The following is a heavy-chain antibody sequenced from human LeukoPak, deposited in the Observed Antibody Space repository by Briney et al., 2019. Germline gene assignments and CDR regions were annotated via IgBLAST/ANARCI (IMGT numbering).Heavy chain of an antibody. J-gene: IGHJ4*02. Sequence: ASVTVSCKAFGYTFTNYGISWVRRAPGQGLEWMGWISAYNGDTNYAQKFQDRVTMTTDPSTSTGYMELRSLRSDDTAVYYCARVAAAFDFWGQGTLVTVSS. CDR2: ISAYNGDT. CDR3: ARVAAAFDF. D-gene: IGHD6-25*01. V-gene: IGHV1-18*01. CDR1: GYTFTNYG.